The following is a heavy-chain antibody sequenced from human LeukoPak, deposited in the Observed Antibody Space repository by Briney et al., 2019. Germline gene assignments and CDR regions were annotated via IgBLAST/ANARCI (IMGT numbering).Heavy chain of an antibody. D-gene: IGHD6-13*01. CDR2: IKSKTDGGTT. CDR1: GFTFSNAW. J-gene: IGHJ4*02. V-gene: IGHV3-15*01. Sequence: GGSLRLSCAASGFTFSNAWMSWVRQAPGKGLEWVGRIKSKTDGGTTDYAAPVKGRFTISRDDSKNTLYLQMNSLKTEDTAVYYCTTDPILLSSWYTDYWGQGTLVTVSS. CDR3: TTDPILLSSWYTDY.